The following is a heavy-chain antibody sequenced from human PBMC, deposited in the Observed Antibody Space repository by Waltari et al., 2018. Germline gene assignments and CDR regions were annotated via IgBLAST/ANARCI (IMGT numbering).Heavy chain of an antibody. V-gene: IGHV4-59*08. CDR3: ARHEGTMVRGVIREFDY. D-gene: IGHD3-10*01. J-gene: IGHJ4*02. CDR1: GGYISSYY. CDR2: SYYSGST. Sequence: QVQLQESGPGLVKPSETLSLTCTVSGGYISSYYWSWIRPPPGKGLEWIGYSYYSGSTNYNPSLKSRVTISVDTSKNQFSLKLSSVTAADTAVYYCARHEGTMVRGVIREFDYWGQGTLVTVSS.